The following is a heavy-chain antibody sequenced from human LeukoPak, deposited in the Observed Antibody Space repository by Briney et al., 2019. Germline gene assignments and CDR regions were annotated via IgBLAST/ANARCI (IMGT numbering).Heavy chain of an antibody. CDR3: AKRQGPNSGSYDYFDP. CDR2: IHSSGYT. D-gene: IGHD1-26*01. J-gene: IGHJ5*02. Sequence: PSETLSLTCTVSGGSISSYYWSCIRQPPGQGLEWIAYIHSSGYTNYNPSLKSRVTISVDTSKNQFSLKVTSVTAADTAVYYCAKRQGPNSGSYDYFDPWGQGTLVTVSS. V-gene: IGHV4-4*09. CDR1: GGSISSYY.